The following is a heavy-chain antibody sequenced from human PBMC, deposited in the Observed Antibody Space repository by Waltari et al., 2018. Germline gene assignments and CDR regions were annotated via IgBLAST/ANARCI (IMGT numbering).Heavy chain of an antibody. CDR2: INPNSGGT. J-gene: IGHJ4*02. CDR3: ATSPTIFGVVTKGYFDY. V-gene: IGHV1-2*02. Sequence: QVQLVQSGAEVKKPGASVKVSCKASGYTFTGYYMHWVRQAPGQGLEWMGWINPNSGGTNYAQKFQGRVTMTRDTSISTAYMELSRLRFDDTAVYYCATSPTIFGVVTKGYFDYWGQGTLFTVSS. D-gene: IGHD3-3*01. CDR1: GYTFTGYY.